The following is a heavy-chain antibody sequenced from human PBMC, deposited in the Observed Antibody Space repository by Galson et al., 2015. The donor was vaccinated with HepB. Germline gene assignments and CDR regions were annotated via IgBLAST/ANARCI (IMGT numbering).Heavy chain of an antibody. CDR2: VTGNGGST. Sequence: SLRLSCAASGFSFSTYAMHWVRQAPGKGLEYVSGVTGNGGSTYYVNSVKGRFTISRDNSKNTLYLQMGGLRSEDTGVYHCARGGPAFYNFWSPDSWGQGTLVTVSS. V-gene: IGHV3-64*01. CDR3: ARGGPAFYNFWSPDS. CDR1: GFSFSTYA. D-gene: IGHD3-3*01. J-gene: IGHJ4*02.